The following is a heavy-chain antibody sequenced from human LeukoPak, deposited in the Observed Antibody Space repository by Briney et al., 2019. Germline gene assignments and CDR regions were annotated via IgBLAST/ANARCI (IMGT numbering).Heavy chain of an antibody. D-gene: IGHD3-9*01. J-gene: IGHJ4*02. CDR3: ARAIRELRYFDCLEY. CDR2: NIPIFGTA. V-gene: IGHV1-69*13. Sequence: GASVKVSCKASGGTFSSYAISWVRQAPGQGLEWMGGNIPIFGTANYAQKFQGRVTITAGESTSTAYMELSSLRSEDTAVYYCARAIRELRYFDCLEYWGQGTLVTVSS. CDR1: GGTFSSYA.